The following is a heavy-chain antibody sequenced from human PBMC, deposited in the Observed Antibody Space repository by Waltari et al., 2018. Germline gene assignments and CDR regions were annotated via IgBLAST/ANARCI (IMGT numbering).Heavy chain of an antibody. Sequence: EVQLVESGGGLVQPGGSLRLSCAASGFSISGYWMHWVRQAPGKGLVWVSRIHSDGRSTSYADSVRGRFTSSRDNAKNTVYLQMNSLRADDTAVYFCARDGLGSSHDYWGQGTLVTVSS. CDR3: ARDGLGSSHDY. CDR2: IHSDGRST. J-gene: IGHJ4*02. CDR1: GFSISGYW. D-gene: IGHD6-6*01. V-gene: IGHV3-74*01.